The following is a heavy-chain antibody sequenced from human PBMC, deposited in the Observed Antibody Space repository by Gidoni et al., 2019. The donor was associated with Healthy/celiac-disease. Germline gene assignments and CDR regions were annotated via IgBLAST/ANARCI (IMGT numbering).Heavy chain of an antibody. D-gene: IGHD7-27*01. V-gene: IGHV3-7*01. CDR2: IKQDGSEK. CDR3: ARVPRGDHVSRGGPLEDY. CDR1: GFTFSSYW. Sequence: EVQLVESGGGLVQPGGSLRLSCAASGFTFSSYWMSWVRQAPGKGLEWVANIKQDGSEKYYVDSVKGRFTISRDNAKNSLYLQMNSLRAEDTAVYYCARVPRGDHVSRGGPLEDYWGQGTLVTVSS. J-gene: IGHJ4*02.